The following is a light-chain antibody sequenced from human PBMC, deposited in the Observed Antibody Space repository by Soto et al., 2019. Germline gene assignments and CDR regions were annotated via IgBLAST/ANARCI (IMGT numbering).Light chain of an antibody. J-gene: IGKJ3*01. Sequence: DIQMTQSPSSLSASVGDRVTITCRASQTISVNLNWYQQKPGKAPNLLIYAASSLQSGVPSRFSGSGSGTDFTLPINSLQPADFATYYCQQSYSDPVTFGPGTKVDIK. V-gene: IGKV1-39*01. CDR2: AAS. CDR3: QQSYSDPVT. CDR1: QTISVN.